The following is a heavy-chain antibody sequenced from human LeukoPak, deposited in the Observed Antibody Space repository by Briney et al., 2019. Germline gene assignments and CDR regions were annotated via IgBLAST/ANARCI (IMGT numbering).Heavy chain of an antibody. V-gene: IGHV3-23*01. CDR3: AKGNYDILTGYLYYFDY. CDR1: GFTFSSYG. CDR2: ISGSGTST. Sequence: PGGSLRLSCAASGFTFSSYGISWVRQAPGKGLEWVSAISGSGTSTYYADSVKGRFTISRDNSKDTLYLQTNSLRAEDTAVYYCAKGNYDILTGYLYYFDYWGQGTLVTVSS. J-gene: IGHJ4*02. D-gene: IGHD3-9*01.